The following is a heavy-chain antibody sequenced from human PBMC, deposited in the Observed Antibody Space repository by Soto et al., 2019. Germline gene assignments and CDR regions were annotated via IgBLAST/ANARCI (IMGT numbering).Heavy chain of an antibody. CDR1: GGSISSYY. V-gene: IGHV4-59*01. D-gene: IGHD6-19*01. CDR3: ARWLSGYSSGWYAY. CDR2: IYYSGST. Sequence: SETLSLTCTVSGGSISSYYWSWIRQPPGKGLEWIGYIYYSGSTNYNPSLKSRVTISVDTSKNHFSLKLTSVTAADTAVYFCARWLSGYSSGWYAYWGQGTLVTVSS. J-gene: IGHJ4*02.